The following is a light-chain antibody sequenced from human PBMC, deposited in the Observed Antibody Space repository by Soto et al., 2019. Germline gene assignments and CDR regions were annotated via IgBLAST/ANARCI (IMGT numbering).Light chain of an antibody. Sequence: SYELTQPPSVSVSPGQTASITCSGDSLGSKYACWYQQKPGQSPVLVIYQDTKWPSGIPERFSGSNSGNTATLTISGTQARDEADYYWQSWDSSTACVFGTGTKLTVL. CDR3: QSWDSSTACV. J-gene: IGLJ1*01. V-gene: IGLV3-1*01. CDR1: SLGSKY. CDR2: QDT.